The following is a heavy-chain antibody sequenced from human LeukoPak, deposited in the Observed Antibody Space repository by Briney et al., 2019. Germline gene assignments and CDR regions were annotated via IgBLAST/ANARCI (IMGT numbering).Heavy chain of an antibody. J-gene: IGHJ6*03. V-gene: IGHV7-4-1*02. CDR2: INTNTGNP. CDR1: GYTFTSYA. CDR3: ARGVEYSSSAFLYYYYYYYMDV. Sequence: ASVKVSCKASGYTFTSYAMNWVRQAPGQGLEWRGWINTNTGNPTYAQGFTGRFVFSLDTSVSTAYLQISSLKAEDTAVYYCARGVEYSSSAFLYYYYYYYMDVWGKGTTVTVSS. D-gene: IGHD6-6*01.